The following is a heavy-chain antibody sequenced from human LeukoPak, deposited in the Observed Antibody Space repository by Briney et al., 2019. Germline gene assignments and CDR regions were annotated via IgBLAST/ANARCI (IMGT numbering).Heavy chain of an antibody. CDR3: TRGGEYSASPGVY. J-gene: IGHJ4*02. D-gene: IGHD6-6*01. CDR2: INSSGGST. V-gene: IGHV1-46*01. CDR1: GYTFTIYY. Sequence: ASVKVSCKASGYTFTIYYIHWVRQAPGQGLEWMGIINSSGGSTNYAQKFQGRVTMTRDTSTSTVYLELSSLRSEDTAVYYCTRGGEYSASPGVYWGQGTLVTVSS.